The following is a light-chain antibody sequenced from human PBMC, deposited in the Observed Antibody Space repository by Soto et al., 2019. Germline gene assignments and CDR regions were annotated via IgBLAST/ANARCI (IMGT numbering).Light chain of an antibody. CDR1: QRVSSN. V-gene: IGKV3-15*01. J-gene: IGKJ2*01. CDR3: QQYNIWPPYT. Sequence: EIVMTQSPDTLSVSPGERATLSCRASQRVSSNVAWYQQKPGQAPRVLIFGASTRATGTPARFSGSGSGTEFTLTISSLQPEDFAVYYCQQYNIWPPYTFGQGTKVDIK. CDR2: GAS.